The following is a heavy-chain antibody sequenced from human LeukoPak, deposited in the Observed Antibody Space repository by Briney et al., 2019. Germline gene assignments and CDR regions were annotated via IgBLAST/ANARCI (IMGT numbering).Heavy chain of an antibody. J-gene: IGHJ6*02. CDR1: GFTFSSYE. V-gene: IGHV3-48*03. CDR2: ISSSGSTI. D-gene: IGHD2-15*01. Sequence: EPGGSLRLSCAASGFTFSSYEMNWVRQAPGKGLEWVSYISSSGSTIYYADSVKGQFTISRDNAKNSLYLQMNSLRAEDTAVYYCAREENCSGGSCYYYYGMDVWGQGTTVTVSS. CDR3: AREENCSGGSCYYYYGMDV.